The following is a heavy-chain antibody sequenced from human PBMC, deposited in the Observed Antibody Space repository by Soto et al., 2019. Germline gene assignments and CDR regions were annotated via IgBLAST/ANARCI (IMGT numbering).Heavy chain of an antibody. J-gene: IGHJ6*02. Sequence: QITLKESGPTLVKPTQTLTLTCTFSGFSLSTGGVGVGWIRQPPGKALEWLALIYWDDDKRYSPSLRSRLTLSRHNTKNQVVLTMTNMDPVDTATYHCIQSRCGGDCLQSYASHYYYGMDVWGQGTTVTVSS. D-gene: IGHD2-21*02. CDR1: GFSLSTGGVG. CDR2: IYWDDDK. V-gene: IGHV2-5*02. CDR3: IQSRCGGDCLQSYASHYYYGMDV.